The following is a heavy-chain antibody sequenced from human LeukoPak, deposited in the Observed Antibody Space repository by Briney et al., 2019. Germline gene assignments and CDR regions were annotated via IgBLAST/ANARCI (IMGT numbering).Heavy chain of an antibody. CDR2: IYTSGST. CDR1: GGSISSYY. J-gene: IGHJ5*02. CDR3: VKSYYNSTGYAGWFDP. V-gene: IGHV4-4*07. D-gene: IGHD3-22*01. Sequence: SETLSLTCTVSGGSISSYYWSWIRQPAGKGLEWIGRIYTSGSTNYNPSLKSRVTMSVDTSKNQFSLKLSSVTAADTAVYYCVKSYYNSTGYAGWFDPWGQGTLVTVSS.